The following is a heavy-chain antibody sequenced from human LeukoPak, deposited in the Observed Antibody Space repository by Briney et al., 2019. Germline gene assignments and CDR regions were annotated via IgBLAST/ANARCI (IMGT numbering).Heavy chain of an antibody. V-gene: IGHV1-18*01. CDR2: ISAYNGNT. CDR3: ARDLIVVVGDVFDL. Sequence: GASVRVSCKASGYTFTSYGISWVRQAPGQGLEWMGWISAYNGNTNYAQKLQDRVTMTTDTPTNTAYMELRSLRSDDTAVYYCARDLIVVVGDVFDLWGQGTMVTVSS. J-gene: IGHJ3*01. CDR1: GYTFTSYG. D-gene: IGHD3-22*01.